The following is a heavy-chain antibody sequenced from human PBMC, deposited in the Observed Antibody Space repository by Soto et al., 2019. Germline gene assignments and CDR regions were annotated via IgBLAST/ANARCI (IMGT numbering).Heavy chain of an antibody. CDR2: IYYSGST. V-gene: IGHV4-59*01. CDR3: SAGSGWYYFAY. D-gene: IGHD6-19*01. J-gene: IGHJ4*02. CDR1: GGSISSYY. Sequence: SETLSLTCTVSGGSISSYYWSWIRQPPGKGLEWIGYIYYSGSTNYNPSLKSRVTISVDTSKNQFSLKLSSVTAADTAVYYCSAGSGWYYFAYCGKGSLVTVSS.